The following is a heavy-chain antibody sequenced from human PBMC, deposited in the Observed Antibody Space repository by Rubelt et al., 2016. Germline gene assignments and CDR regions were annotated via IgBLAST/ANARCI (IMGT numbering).Heavy chain of an antibody. V-gene: IGHV4-39*01. Sequence: QLQLQESGPGLVKPSETLSLTCTVSGGSISSSRYYWGWIRQPPGKGLAWIGSIYYSGSTYYNPSLKSRVTISVDTSKNQFSLKLSSVTAADTAVYYCARLQYYAYYFDYWGQGTLVTVSS. D-gene: IGHD2/OR15-2a*01. CDR1: GGSISSSRYY. CDR2: IYYSGST. J-gene: IGHJ4*02. CDR3: ARLQYYAYYFDY.